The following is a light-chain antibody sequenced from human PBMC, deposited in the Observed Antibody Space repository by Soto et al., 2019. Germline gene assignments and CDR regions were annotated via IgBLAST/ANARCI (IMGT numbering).Light chain of an antibody. Sequence: DIQMTQSPATLSASVGDRVTITCRASQTINRWLAWYQQKPGKAPQVLIYDASTLESGVPSRFSGSGSGTEFTLTINNLQPDDLATYYCQQYNTYSWTFGPGTKVDIK. CDR3: QQYNTYSWT. CDR1: QTINRW. CDR2: DAS. J-gene: IGKJ1*01. V-gene: IGKV1-5*01.